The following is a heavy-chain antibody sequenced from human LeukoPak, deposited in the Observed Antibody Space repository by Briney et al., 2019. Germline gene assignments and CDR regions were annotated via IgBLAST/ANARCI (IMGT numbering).Heavy chain of an antibody. Sequence: GRSLRLSCAASGFTFSSYGMHWVRQAPGKGLEWVAVIWYDGSNKYYADSVKGRFTISRDNSKNTLYLQMNSLRAEDTAVYYCARMGHDILVPSGMDVWGQGTTVTVSS. CDR2: IWYDGSNK. CDR3: ARMGHDILVPSGMDV. J-gene: IGHJ6*02. V-gene: IGHV3-33*01. CDR1: GFTFSSYG. D-gene: IGHD1-1*01.